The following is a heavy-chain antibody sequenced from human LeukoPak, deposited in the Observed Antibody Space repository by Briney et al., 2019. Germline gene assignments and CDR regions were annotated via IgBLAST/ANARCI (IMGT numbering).Heavy chain of an antibody. V-gene: IGHV3-48*01. CDR2: ISSDSSTI. CDR1: GFTFSSYA. CDR3: ARDLSSRGYTYGTPAFTFDI. J-gene: IGHJ3*02. Sequence: GGSLRPSCAASGFTFSSYAVHWVRQAPGKGLEWVSYISSDSSTIYYADSLKGRFTISRDNAKNSLSLLMNSLRAEDTAVYYCARDLSSRGYTYGTPAFTFDIWGQGTMVTVSS. D-gene: IGHD5-18*01.